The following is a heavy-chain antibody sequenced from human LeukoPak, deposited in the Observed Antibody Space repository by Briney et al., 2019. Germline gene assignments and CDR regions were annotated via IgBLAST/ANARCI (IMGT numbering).Heavy chain of an antibody. CDR2: INPNSGGT. CDR3: ARDFVRGVIIRAYFDY. D-gene: IGHD3-10*02. J-gene: IGHJ4*02. Sequence: ASVKVSCKASGYTFIGYYMHWVRQAPGQGLEWMGWINPNSGGTNYAQKFQGRVTMTRDTSISTAYMELSRLRSDDTAVYYCARDFVRGVIIRAYFDYWGQGTLVTVSS. V-gene: IGHV1-2*02. CDR1: GYTFIGYY.